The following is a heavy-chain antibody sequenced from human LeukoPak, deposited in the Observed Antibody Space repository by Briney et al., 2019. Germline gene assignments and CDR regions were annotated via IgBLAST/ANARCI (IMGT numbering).Heavy chain of an antibody. CDR2: ISASGST. Sequence: SETLSLPCTASGGSISGSSYYWGRIQQPAGKGLEWIGRISASGSTYYSPSLKRRVSMSVDKSKDQFSLNLTSLSAADTAIYYCARDEVYGELYYWGQGTLVSVSS. CDR1: GGSISGSSYY. D-gene: IGHD3-10*01. J-gene: IGHJ4*02. CDR3: ARDEVYGELYY. V-gene: IGHV4-61*02.